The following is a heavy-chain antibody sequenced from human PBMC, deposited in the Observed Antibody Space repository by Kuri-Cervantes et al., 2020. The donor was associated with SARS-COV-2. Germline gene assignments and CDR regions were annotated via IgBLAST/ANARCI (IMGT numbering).Heavy chain of an antibody. J-gene: IGHJ4*02. V-gene: IGHV3-23*01. CDR3: ARGRVGVQDF. CDR2: ISGRGDNT. D-gene: IGHD2-21*01. Sequence: GESLKISCAASGFPFDNYAMTWVRQAPGKGLEWVSTISGRGDNTYFAASVKGRFTISRDNFMNTLYLQMNNLRGEDTAVYFCARGRVGVQDFWGQGTLVTVSS. CDR1: GFPFDNYA.